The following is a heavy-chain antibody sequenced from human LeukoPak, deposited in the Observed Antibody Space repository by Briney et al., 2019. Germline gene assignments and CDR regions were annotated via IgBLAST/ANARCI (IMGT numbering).Heavy chain of an antibody. CDR3: AKDHRFTVVVPAEGGMDV. Sequence: PGGSVRLSCAASGFSFSSYAMSWVRQAPGKGLEWVSAISGRGGSTYYADSVKGRFTISRDNSKNTLYLQMNSLRAEDTAVYYCAKDHRFTVVVPAEGGMDVWGQGTTVTVSS. D-gene: IGHD2-2*01. CDR2: ISGRGGST. CDR1: GFSFSSYA. V-gene: IGHV3-23*01. J-gene: IGHJ6*02.